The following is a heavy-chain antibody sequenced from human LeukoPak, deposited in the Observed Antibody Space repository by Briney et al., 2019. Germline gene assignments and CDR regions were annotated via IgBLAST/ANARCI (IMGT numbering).Heavy chain of an antibody. J-gene: IGHJ4*02. V-gene: IGHV4-34*01. Sequence: SETLSLTCAVYGGSFSGYYWSWIRQPPGKGLEWIGEINHSGSTNYNPSLKSRVTISVDTSKDQFSLKLSSVTAADTAVYYCARGPGASRVGISFWSGYSYYFDYWGQGTLVTVSS. CDR2: INHSGST. CDR3: ARGPGASRVGISFWSGYSYYFDY. D-gene: IGHD3-3*01. CDR1: GGSFSGYY.